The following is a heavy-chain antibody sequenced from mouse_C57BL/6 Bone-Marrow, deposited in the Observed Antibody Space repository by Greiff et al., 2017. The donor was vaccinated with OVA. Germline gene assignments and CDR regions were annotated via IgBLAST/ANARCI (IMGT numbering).Heavy chain of an antibody. J-gene: IGHJ2*01. CDR1: GFSLTSYA. CDR3: ARNYLWDGYYFDY. Sequence: VQLQQSGPGLVAPSQSLSITCTVSGFSLTSYAISWVRQPPGKGLEWLGVIWTGGGTNYNSALKSRLSISKDNSKSQVFLKMNSLQTDDTARYYCARNYLWDGYYFDYWGQGTTLTVSS. V-gene: IGHV2-9-1*01. CDR2: IWTGGGT. D-gene: IGHD4-1*01.